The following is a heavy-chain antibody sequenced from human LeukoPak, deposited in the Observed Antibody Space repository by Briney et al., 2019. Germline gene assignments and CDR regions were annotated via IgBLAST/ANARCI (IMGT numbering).Heavy chain of an antibody. CDR2: ISNYGDST. V-gene: IGHV3-23*01. Sequence: GGSLRLSCAASGFTFSGSTMSWVRQAPGKGLEWVSRISNYGDSTYYADSVKGRFTISRDNSKNTLYLQLDSLRAEDTAIYYCAKDPDIVVVVAATLDYWGQGTLVTVSS. CDR1: GFTFSGST. CDR3: AKDPDIVVVVAATLDY. D-gene: IGHD2-15*01. J-gene: IGHJ4*02.